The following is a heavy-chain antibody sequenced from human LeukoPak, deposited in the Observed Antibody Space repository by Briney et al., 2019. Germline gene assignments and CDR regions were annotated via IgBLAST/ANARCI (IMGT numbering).Heavy chain of an antibody. CDR1: GFTFSNHA. Sequence: PGGSLRLSCAASGFTFSNHAMSWVRQAPGKGLQWVSVISGSGRTTEYADSVKGRLTISRDNSKNTLSLQMNSLRVEDTAIYYCAKNVVVKRYFDYWGQGTLITVSS. CDR2: ISGSGRTT. V-gene: IGHV3-23*01. J-gene: IGHJ4*02. CDR3: AKNVVVKRYFDY. D-gene: IGHD2-15*01.